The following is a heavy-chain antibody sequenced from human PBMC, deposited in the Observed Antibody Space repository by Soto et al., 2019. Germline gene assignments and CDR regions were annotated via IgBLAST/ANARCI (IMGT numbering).Heavy chain of an antibody. J-gene: IGHJ4*02. V-gene: IGHV3-33*01. CDR3: ARGFHMTTVTYPDY. CDR2: IWYDGSNK. Sequence: QVQLVESGGGVVQPGRSLRLSCAASGFTFSSYGMHWVRQAPGKGLEWVAVIWYDGSNKYYADSVKGRFTISRDNSKNTLYLQMNSLRAEDTAVYYCARGFHMTTVTYPDYWGQGTLGTVSS. CDR1: GFTFSSYG. D-gene: IGHD4-17*01.